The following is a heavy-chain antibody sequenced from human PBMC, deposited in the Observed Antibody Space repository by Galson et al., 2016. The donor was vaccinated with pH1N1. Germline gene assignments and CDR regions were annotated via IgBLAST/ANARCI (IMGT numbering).Heavy chain of an antibody. CDR2: IYPGDSDT. CDR3: PRLSPSSYGRAQYYMDV. V-gene: IGHV5-51*01. Sequence: QSGAEVKQPGESLKISCEGSGYIFTHYWIGWVRHMPGKGLELMGIIYPGDSDTRYSPSFQGRVTTSVDKSINIAYLQWSNLKASYTAIHCCPRLSPSSYGRAQYYMDVWGKGTTVTVSS. D-gene: IGHD5-18*01. J-gene: IGHJ6*03. CDR1: GYIFTHYW.